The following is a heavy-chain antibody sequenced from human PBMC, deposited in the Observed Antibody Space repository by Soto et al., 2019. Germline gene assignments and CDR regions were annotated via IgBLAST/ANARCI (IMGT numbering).Heavy chain of an antibody. V-gene: IGHV3-48*02. CDR2: ISSSSSTI. CDR3: ARVIWSGHLTSDL. CDR1: GFTFSSNS. J-gene: IGHJ5*02. D-gene: IGHD3-3*01. Sequence: EVQVVESGGGLVQPGGSLRLSCAASGFTFSSNSMNWVRHAPGKGLEWISYISSSSSTIYADSVKGRFTISRDNAKNSLYLQMNSLRDEDTAVYYCARVIWSGHLTSDLWGQGTLVTVSS.